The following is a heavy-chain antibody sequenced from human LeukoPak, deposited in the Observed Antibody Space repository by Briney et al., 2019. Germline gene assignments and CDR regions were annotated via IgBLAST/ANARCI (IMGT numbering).Heavy chain of an antibody. Sequence: ASVKVSCKASGYTFSIYDMHWVRQAPGQGLEWMGIINPSGGTSYAQKLQGRITMTRDTSTSTLYMELSSLRSEDTAVYYCATFWSGYPYRYWGQGTLVTVSS. J-gene: IGHJ4*02. CDR2: INPSGGT. CDR3: ATFWSGYPYRY. D-gene: IGHD3-3*01. CDR1: GYTFSIYD. V-gene: IGHV1-46*01.